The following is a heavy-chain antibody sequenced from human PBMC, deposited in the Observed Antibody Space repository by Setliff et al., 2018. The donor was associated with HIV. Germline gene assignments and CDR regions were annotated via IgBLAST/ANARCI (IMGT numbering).Heavy chain of an antibody. CDR2: IYSSGST. D-gene: IGHD4-17*01. J-gene: IGHJ5*02. CDR1: GGSISSSSYY. V-gene: IGHV4-61*05. CDR3: ARNVGGLRSAVNWFDP. Sequence: PSETLSLTCTVSGGSISSSSYYWGWIRQPPGKGLEWIGFIYSSGSTNYNPSLKSRVTISVDTSKNQFSLKLNSVTAADTAVYYCARNVGGLRSAVNWFDPWGQGTLVTVSS.